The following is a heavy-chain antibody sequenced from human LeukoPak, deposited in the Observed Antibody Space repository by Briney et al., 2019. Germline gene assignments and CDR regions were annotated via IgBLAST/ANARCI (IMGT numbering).Heavy chain of an antibody. Sequence: GSLRLSCPASGFTVSSNYMSWVRQAPGKGLEWVSVIYSGGRTYYADSARGRFTISRENSKNTLYLQMSSRRAEDSAVYYCARVYGSGSYYNGGRDYYYYMDVWGKGTTVTVSS. V-gene: IGHV3-53*01. CDR2: IYSGGRT. CDR1: GFTVSSNY. CDR3: ARVYGSGSYYNGGRDYYYYMDV. D-gene: IGHD3-10*01. J-gene: IGHJ6*03.